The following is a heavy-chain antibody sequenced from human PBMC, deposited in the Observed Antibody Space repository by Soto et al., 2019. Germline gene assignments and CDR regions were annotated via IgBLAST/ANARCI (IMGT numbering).Heavy chain of an antibody. CDR1: GFSLNTGGEA. CDR3: VHDNSGWRWLPDV. J-gene: IGHJ6*02. V-gene: IGHV2-5*04. D-gene: IGHD2-21*01. Sequence: QITLKESGPTLVKPTQPLTLTCTFSGFSLNTGGEAVGLIRQPPGKALEWLALIYWNDDKRYSPSLKSRLTITKDTSKNQVVLTMTNMDPVDTGTYYCVHDNSGWRWLPDVWGQGTAVIVSS. CDR2: IYWNDDK.